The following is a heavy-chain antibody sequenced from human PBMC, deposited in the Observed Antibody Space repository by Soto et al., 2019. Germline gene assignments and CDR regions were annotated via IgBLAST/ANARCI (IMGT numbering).Heavy chain of an antibody. J-gene: IGHJ6*02. CDR3: ARDEQWLASYYYYYGMDV. D-gene: IGHD6-19*01. CDR1: GFTFSSYA. Sequence: QVQLVESGGGVVQPGRSLRLSCAASGFTFSSYAMHWVRQAPGKGLEWVAVISYDGSNKYYADSVKGRFTISRDNSKNTXXLQMNSLRAEDTAVYYCARDEQWLASYYYYYGMDVWGQGTTVTVSS. V-gene: IGHV3-30-3*01. CDR2: ISYDGSNK.